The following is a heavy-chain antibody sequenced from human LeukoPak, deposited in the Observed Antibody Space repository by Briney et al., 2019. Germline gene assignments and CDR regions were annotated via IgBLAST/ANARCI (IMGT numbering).Heavy chain of an antibody. CDR1: RFTFSSYG. D-gene: IGHD6-19*01. CDR3: AKKEGQVAGPNAFDI. CDR2: IWYDGSNK. Sequence: GGSLRLSCAASRFTFSSYGMHWVRQAPGKGLEWVAVIWYDGSNKYYADSVKGRFTISRDNSKNTLYLQMNSLRAEDTAVYYCAKKEGQVAGPNAFDIWGQGTMVTVSS. V-gene: IGHV3-33*06. J-gene: IGHJ3*02.